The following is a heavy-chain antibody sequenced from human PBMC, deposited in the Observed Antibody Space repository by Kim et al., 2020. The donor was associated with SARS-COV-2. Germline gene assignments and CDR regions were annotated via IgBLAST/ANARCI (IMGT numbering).Heavy chain of an antibody. V-gene: IGHV3-30*04. J-gene: IGHJ4*03. CDR3: ARESGSSGAAGYF. Sequence: GGSLRLSCVASGFTFSNSPMHWVRQAPGKGLEWVAVITNDGSGHSYADSVKGRFSITRDNSKNTLYLEMNSLRFEDTALYYCARESGSSGAAGYF. CDR2: ITNDGSGH. CDR1: GFTFSNSP. D-gene: IGHD3-22*01.